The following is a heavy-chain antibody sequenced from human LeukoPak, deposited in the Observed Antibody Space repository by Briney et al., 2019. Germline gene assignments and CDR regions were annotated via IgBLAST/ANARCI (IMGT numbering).Heavy chain of an antibody. CDR2: FYPEDGET. CDR1: GYTLTELS. D-gene: IGHD3-10*01. J-gene: IGHJ4*02. Sequence: ASVKVSCKVSGYTLTELSMHWVRQAPGKGLEGMGGFYPEDGETIYAQKFQGRVTMTEDTSTDTAYMELSSLRSEDTAVYYCAKTPPGEVLWFGEFMYWGQGTLVTVSS. V-gene: IGHV1-24*01. CDR3: AKTPPGEVLWFGEFMY.